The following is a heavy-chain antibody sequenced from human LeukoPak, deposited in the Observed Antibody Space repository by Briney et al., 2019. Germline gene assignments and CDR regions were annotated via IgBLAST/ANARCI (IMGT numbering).Heavy chain of an antibody. V-gene: IGHV4-59*08. J-gene: IGHJ5*02. Sequence: SETLSLTCTVSGGPISSHYWSWIRQPPGKGLEWIAYMYYSGSTYYNPSLKSRVTMSADTSKNQLSLKLSSVTAADTAVYYCARPYYYDSRIDPWGQGILVTVSS. CDR3: ARPYYYDSRIDP. CDR2: MYYSGST. CDR1: GGPISSHY. D-gene: IGHD3-22*01.